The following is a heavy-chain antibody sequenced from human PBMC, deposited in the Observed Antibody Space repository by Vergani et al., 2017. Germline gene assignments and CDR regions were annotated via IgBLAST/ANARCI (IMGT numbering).Heavy chain of an antibody. CDR2: ISPYNGNT. CDR1: GYTFTSYG. D-gene: IGHD2-2*01. Sequence: QVQLVQSGAEVKKPGASVKVSCKASGYTFTSYGISWVRQAPGQGLEWMGWISPYNGNTNYAQKLQGRVTMTTDTSTSTDYMELRSLGSDDTDVYYCARDPDIVVVPAAPYYYYYYGMDVWGQGTTVTVSS. CDR3: ARDPDIVVVPAAPYYYYYYGMDV. J-gene: IGHJ6*02. V-gene: IGHV1-18*04.